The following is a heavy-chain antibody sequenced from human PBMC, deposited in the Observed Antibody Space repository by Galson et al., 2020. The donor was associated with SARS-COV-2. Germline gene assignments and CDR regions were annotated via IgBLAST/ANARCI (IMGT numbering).Heavy chain of an antibody. CDR2: ISAYNGDT. CDR3: ATSGSSWYDY. J-gene: IGHJ4*02. D-gene: IGHD6-13*01. V-gene: IGHV1-18*01. Sequence: ASVKVSCKASGYTFTTYGISWVRQAPGQGLEWMGWISAYNGDTNYAQKLQGRVTMTTDTSTTTAYMELRSLRSDDTAVYYCATSGSSWYDYWGQGTLVTVSS. CDR1: GYTFTTYG.